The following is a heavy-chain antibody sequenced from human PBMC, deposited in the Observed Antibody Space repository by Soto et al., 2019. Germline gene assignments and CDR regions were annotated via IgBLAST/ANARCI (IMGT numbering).Heavy chain of an antibody. CDR2: IFSDNER. D-gene: IGHD4-17*01. CDR3: ARMNVDSYQFYYAMDV. CDR1: GFALTTGKMG. Sequence: SGPTLVNPTAPLTLTCTVSGFALTTGKMGVSWIRRPPGKALEWLAHIFSDNERSYSTSLQGRLTISKDTSGSQVVLSMTNVDPVDTATYYCARMNVDSYQFYYAMDVWGQGTTVTVSS. J-gene: IGHJ6*02. V-gene: IGHV2-26*01.